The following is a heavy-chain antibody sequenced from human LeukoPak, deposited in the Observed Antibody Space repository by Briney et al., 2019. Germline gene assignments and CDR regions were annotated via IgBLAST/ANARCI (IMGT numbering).Heavy chain of an antibody. CDR3: ARDLNARSSFELGY. D-gene: IGHD6-13*01. V-gene: IGHV3-21*01. CDR2: ISSSSSYI. CDR1: GFTFSSYS. Sequence: GGSLRLSCAASGFTFSSYSMNWVRQAPGKGLEWVSSISSSSSYIYYADSVKGRFTISRDNAKNSLYLQMNSLRAEDTAVYYCARDLNARSSFELGYWGQGTLVTVSS. J-gene: IGHJ4*02.